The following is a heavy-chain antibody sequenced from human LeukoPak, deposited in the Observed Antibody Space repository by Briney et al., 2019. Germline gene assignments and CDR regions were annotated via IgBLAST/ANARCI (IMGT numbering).Heavy chain of an antibody. CDR2: IYYTGST. D-gene: IGHD6-6*01. CDR3: ARRGVAAIFDP. V-gene: IGHV4-59*08. Sequence: SGGSINPXXXXWIRXXPGXXXXWIGYIYYTGSTTYNPSLKSRVTISVDTSKNQFSLKLNSVTAADTAVYYCARRGVAAIFDPWGQGTLVTVSS. CDR1: GGSINPXX. J-gene: IGHJ5*02.